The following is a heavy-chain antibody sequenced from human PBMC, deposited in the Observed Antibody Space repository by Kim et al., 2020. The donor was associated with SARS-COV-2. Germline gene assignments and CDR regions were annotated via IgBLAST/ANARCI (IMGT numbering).Heavy chain of an antibody. J-gene: IGHJ6*02. Sequence: GGSLRLSCAASGFTFSSYGMHWVRQAPGKGLEWVAVISYDGSNKYYADSVKGRFTISRDNSKNTLYLQMNSLRAEDTAVYYCAKDLYSRVYAAAGTYYYYGMEFWGQGTTVTVSS. V-gene: IGHV3-30*18. CDR3: AKDLYSRVYAAAGTYYYYGMEF. CDR2: ISYDGSNK. CDR1: GFTFSSYG. D-gene: IGHD6-13*01.